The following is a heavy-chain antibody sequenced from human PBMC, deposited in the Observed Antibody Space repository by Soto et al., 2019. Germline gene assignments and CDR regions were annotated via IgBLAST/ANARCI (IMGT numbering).Heavy chain of an antibody. CDR1: GGSIYTYY. V-gene: IGHV4-59*01. CDR3: AREGGKDGYYYYGMDV. J-gene: IGHJ6*02. CDR2: ISDGGST. Sequence: PSETLSLTCNVSGGSIYTYYWNWIRQSPGKGLEWIGYISDGGSTNYNPSLKSRVTISVDTSKNQFSLKLSSVTAADTAVYYCAREGGKDGYYYYGMDVWGQGTTVTVSS. D-gene: IGHD3-16*01.